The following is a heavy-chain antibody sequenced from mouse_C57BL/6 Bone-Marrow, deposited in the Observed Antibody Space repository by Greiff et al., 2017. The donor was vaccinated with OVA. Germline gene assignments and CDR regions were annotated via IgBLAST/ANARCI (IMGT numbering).Heavy chain of an antibody. CDR2: IDPENGDT. V-gene: IGHV14-4*01. CDR3: TTSYALYFDY. D-gene: IGHD6-5*01. CDR1: GFNIKDDY. J-gene: IGHJ2*01. Sequence: EVQGVESGAELVRPGASVKLSCTASGFNIKDDYMHWVKQRPEQGLEWIGWIDPENGDTEYASKFQGKATITADTSSNTAYLQLSSLTSEDTAVYYCTTSYALYFDYWGQGTTLTVSS.